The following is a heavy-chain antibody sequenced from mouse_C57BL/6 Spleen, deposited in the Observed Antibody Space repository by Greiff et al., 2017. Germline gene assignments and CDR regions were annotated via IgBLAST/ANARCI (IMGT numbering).Heavy chain of an antibody. Sequence: VQLQQSGPELVKPGASVKISCKASGYSFTGYYMNWVKQSPEKSLEWIGEINPSTGGTTYNQKFKAKATSTVDKSSSTAYMQLKSLTSEDSAVCYCARSSKGFAYWGQGTLVTVS. CDR3: ARSSKGFAY. CDR1: GYSFTGYY. D-gene: IGHD1-3*01. CDR2: INPSTGGT. V-gene: IGHV1-42*01. J-gene: IGHJ3*01.